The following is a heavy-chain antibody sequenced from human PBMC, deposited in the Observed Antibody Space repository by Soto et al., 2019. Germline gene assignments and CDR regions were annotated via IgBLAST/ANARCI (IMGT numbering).Heavy chain of an antibody. J-gene: IGHJ4*02. CDR1: GFTFSSYW. Sequence: PGGSLRLSCAASGFTFSSYWMHWVRQAPGKGLVWVSRINSDGSSTSYADSVKGRFTISRDNAKNTLYLQMNSLRAEDTAVYYCVRSSPHSWYEVDYWGQGTLVTVSS. CDR2: INSDGSST. D-gene: IGHD6-13*01. V-gene: IGHV3-74*01. CDR3: VRSSPHSWYEVDY.